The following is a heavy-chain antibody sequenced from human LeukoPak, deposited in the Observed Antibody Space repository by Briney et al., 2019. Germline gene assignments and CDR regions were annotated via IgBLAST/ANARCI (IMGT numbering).Heavy chain of an antibody. J-gene: IGHJ3*02. D-gene: IGHD3-22*01. Sequence: PSETLSLTCTVSGCSISSYYWSWIRQPPGKGLEWIGYIYYSGSTNYNPSLKSRVTISVDTSKNQFSLKLSSVTAADTAVYYCARLEALEDYYGSSGYWAYGAFDIWGQGTMVTVSS. CDR1: GCSISSYY. CDR2: IYYSGST. CDR3: ARLEALEDYYGSSGYWAYGAFDI. V-gene: IGHV4-59*08.